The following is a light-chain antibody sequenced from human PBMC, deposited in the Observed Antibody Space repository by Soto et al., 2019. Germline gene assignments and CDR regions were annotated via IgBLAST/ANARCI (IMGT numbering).Light chain of an antibody. CDR2: DDN. CDR3: QCYDGLNHVL. V-gene: IGLV6-57*02. J-gene: IGLJ2*01. CDR1: RGSIGSNY. Sequence: NFMLTQPPSVSESPGQTVTISCTGSRGSIGSNYVDWYRQRPGSAPTTVIYDDNRRPSGVPDRFSGSIDSSSNSASLTIARLKTDDGADYYSQCYDGLNHVLFGGGTKLTVL.